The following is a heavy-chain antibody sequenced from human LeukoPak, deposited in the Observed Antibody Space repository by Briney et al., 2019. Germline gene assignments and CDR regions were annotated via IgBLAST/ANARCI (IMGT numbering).Heavy chain of an antibody. CDR3: ARGGNSGYEFSFDY. CDR2: IYYSGST. V-gene: IGHV4-39*01. J-gene: IGHJ4*02. Sequence: SETLSLTCTVSGGSISSSSYYWGWIRQPPGKGLEWIGSIYYSGSTYYNPSLKSRVTISVDTSKNQFSLKLSSVTAADTAVYYCARGGNSGYEFSFDYWGQGTLVTVSS. CDR1: GGSISSSSYY. D-gene: IGHD5-12*01.